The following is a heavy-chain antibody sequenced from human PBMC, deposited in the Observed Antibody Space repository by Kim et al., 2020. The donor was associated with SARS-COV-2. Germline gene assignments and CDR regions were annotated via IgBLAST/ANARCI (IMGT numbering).Heavy chain of an antibody. CDR2: SGST. J-gene: IGHJ4*02. V-gene: IGHV4-59*01. Sequence: SGSTNYNPSLKSRVTISVDTSKNQFSLKLSSVTAADTAVYYCASNDYGDIWGQGTLVTVSS. CDR3: ASNDYGDI.